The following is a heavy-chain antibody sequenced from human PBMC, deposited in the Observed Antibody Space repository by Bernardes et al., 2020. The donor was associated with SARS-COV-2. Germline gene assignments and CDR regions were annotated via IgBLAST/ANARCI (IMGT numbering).Heavy chain of an antibody. D-gene: IGHD3-10*01. V-gene: IGHV2-26*01. CDR1: GFSLSNARMG. Sequence: SGPTLVKPTETLTLTCTVSGFSLSNARMGVSWIRQPPGKALEWLAHIFSNDEKSYSTSLKSRLTISKDTSKSQVVLTMTNMDPVDTATYYCARGGASFTMVRGVPHRRHGMDVWGQGTTVTVSS. CDR2: IFSNDEK. J-gene: IGHJ6*02. CDR3: ARGGASFTMVRGVPHRRHGMDV.